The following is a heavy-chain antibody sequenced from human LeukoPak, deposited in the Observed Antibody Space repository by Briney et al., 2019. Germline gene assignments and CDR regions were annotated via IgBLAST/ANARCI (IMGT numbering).Heavy chain of an antibody. CDR2: SSVYKGDT. D-gene: IGHD3-3*01. CDR3: ARVEGPSIFGVVDY. Sequence: ASVTVSCKTSGYTFTSYSITWVRQAPGQGLEWMGWSSVYKGDTNYAQKLQGRVTMTTDTSTSTAYMELRSLRSDDTAVYFCARVEGPSIFGVVDYWGQGTLVTVSS. CDR1: GYTFTSYS. J-gene: IGHJ4*02. V-gene: IGHV1-18*01.